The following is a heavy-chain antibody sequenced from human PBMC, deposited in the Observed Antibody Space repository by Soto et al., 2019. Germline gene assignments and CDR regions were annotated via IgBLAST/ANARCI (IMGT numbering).Heavy chain of an antibody. Sequence: GGSLRLSCAASGFTFSSYGMHWVRQAPGKGLEWVAVIWYDGSNKYYADSVKGRFTISRDNSKNTLYLQMNSLRAEDTAVYYCARDPRAGVTIFGVVTYYYYGMDVWGQGTTVPVSS. CDR2: IWYDGSNK. D-gene: IGHD3-3*01. CDR1: GFTFSSYG. CDR3: ARDPRAGVTIFGVVTYYYYGMDV. V-gene: IGHV3-33*01. J-gene: IGHJ6*02.